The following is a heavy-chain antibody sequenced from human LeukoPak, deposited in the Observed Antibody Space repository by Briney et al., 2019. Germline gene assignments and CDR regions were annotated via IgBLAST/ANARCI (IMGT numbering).Heavy chain of an antibody. CDR1: GDSISSSFYY. D-gene: IGHD4/OR15-4a*01. J-gene: IGHJ4*02. CDR2: IYYGGGT. Sequence: SETLSLTCTVSGDSISSSFYYWGWIRQPPGKGLEWIGSIYYGGGTHYNPSLKSRATIFLDTSMNQFSLRLTSVTAADTALYFCARESFEEPGTMDHWGQGTLVSVSS. V-gene: IGHV4-39*07. CDR3: ARESFEEPGTMDH.